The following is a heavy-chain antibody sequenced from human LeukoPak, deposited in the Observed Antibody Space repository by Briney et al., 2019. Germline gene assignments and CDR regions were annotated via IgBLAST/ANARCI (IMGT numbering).Heavy chain of an antibody. CDR1: GGSFSGYY. D-gene: IGHD1-1*01. CDR3: ATDSSTTDAFDI. CDR2: IYNSGST. Sequence: SETLSLTCAVYGGSFSGYYWSWIRQPPGKGLEWIGYIYNSGSTNCNPSLKSRVTISLDTSKNQFSLKLSSVTAADTAVYYCATDSSTTDAFDIWGQGTMVTVSS. V-gene: IGHV4-59*01. J-gene: IGHJ3*02.